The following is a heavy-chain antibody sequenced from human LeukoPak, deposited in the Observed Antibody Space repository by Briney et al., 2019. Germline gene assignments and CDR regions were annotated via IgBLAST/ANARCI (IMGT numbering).Heavy chain of an antibody. CDR2: IKQDGSKK. D-gene: IGHD5-24*01. CDR1: GFTFSSYH. J-gene: IGHJ4*02. Sequence: TGGSLRLSCAASGFTFSSYHMNWVRQAPGKGLEWVANIKQDGSKKSYVDSVKGRFTISRDNAKNSLYLQMNSLRAEDTAIYYCTRVGYIDEGIDYWGQGTLVTVSS. V-gene: IGHV3-7*04. CDR3: TRVGYIDEGIDY.